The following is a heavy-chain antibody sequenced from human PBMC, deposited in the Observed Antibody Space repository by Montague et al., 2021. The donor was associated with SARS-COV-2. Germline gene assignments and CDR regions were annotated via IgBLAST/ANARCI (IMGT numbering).Heavy chain of an antibody. CDR3: ARASFAAPLFFDY. D-gene: IGHD3-16*01. V-gene: IGHV4-59*01. J-gene: IGHJ4*02. Sequence: SETLSLTCTVSGGSISTYYWNWIRQPPGKGLEWLGYIYYSLNTNYNPSLKGRLTISVDTSENQVSLNLSSVTAADTAVYYCARASFAAPLFFDYWGQGILVTVSS. CDR1: GGSISTYY. CDR2: IYYSLNT.